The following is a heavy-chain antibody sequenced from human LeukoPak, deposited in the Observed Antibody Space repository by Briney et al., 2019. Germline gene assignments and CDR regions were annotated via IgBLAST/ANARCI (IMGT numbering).Heavy chain of an antibody. CDR2: IGRSGSII. Sequence: GGSLRLSCAASGFTFSSYDINWVRQAPGKGLEWVAHIGRSGSIIYYADSVKGRFTVSRDNANNSVYLQMYSLRAEDTAVYYCARDPPDFGVDGWGQGTLVTVSS. CDR3: ARDPPDFGVDG. J-gene: IGHJ4*02. D-gene: IGHD3-10*01. CDR1: GFTFSSYD. V-gene: IGHV3-48*03.